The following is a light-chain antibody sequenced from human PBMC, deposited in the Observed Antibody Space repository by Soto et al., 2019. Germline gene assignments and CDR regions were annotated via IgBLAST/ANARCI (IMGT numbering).Light chain of an antibody. CDR1: QSINNW. J-gene: IGKJ4*01. CDR2: DGF. CDR3: KQYKRYPLP. Sequence: DIQLTQSPSTLSASVGDRVTITCRASQSINNWLAWYQQKPGKAPKLVVYDGFNLETAVPSRFSGSGFGTEFPLTISSLQPDVSATYYCKQYKRYPLPFGGGTKVEIK. V-gene: IGKV1-5*01.